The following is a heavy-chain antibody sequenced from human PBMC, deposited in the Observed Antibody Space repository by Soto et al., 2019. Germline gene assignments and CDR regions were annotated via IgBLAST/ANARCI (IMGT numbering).Heavy chain of an antibody. V-gene: IGHV4-31*03. CDR1: GGSISSGDYY. CDR3: ARTSRSIVVVTAIPNYFDY. D-gene: IGHD2-21*02. CDR2: ISYSGST. J-gene: IGHJ4*02. Sequence: SETLSLTCTVSGGSISSGDYYWAWIRQHPGKALEWIGYISYSGSTYYNPSLKSRVTISVDTSRNQFSLKLRSVTAADTAVYYCARTSRSIVVVTAIPNYFDYWGLGTLVTVSS.